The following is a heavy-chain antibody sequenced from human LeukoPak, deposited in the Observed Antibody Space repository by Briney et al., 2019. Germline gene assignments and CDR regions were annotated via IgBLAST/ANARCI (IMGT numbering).Heavy chain of an antibody. J-gene: IGHJ4*02. CDR3: ASGGSGYVAY. V-gene: IGHV3-74*01. CDR1: GFTFSSYW. CDR2: IKSDGTYT. D-gene: IGHD5-12*01. Sequence: TGGSLRLSCAASGFTFSSYWMHWVRQTPGKGPVWVSRIKSDGTYTTYADSVKGRFTISRDNAKNTLYLQMHSLRAEDTAVYHCASGGSGYVAYWGQGTLVTVSS.